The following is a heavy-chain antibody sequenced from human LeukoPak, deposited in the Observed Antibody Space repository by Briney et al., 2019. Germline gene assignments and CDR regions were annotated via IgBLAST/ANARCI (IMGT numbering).Heavy chain of an antibody. J-gene: IGHJ5*02. D-gene: IGHD2-15*01. V-gene: IGHV5-51*01. CDR1: GYSFTSYW. Sequence: GESLKISCKGSGYSFTSYWIGWVRQMPGKGLEWMGIIYPGDSDTRYSPSFQGQVTISADKSISTAYLQWSSLKASDTAVYYCARLKCYCSGGNCCNWFDPWGQGTLVTVSS. CDR3: ARLKCYCSGGNCCNWFDP. CDR2: IYPGDSDT.